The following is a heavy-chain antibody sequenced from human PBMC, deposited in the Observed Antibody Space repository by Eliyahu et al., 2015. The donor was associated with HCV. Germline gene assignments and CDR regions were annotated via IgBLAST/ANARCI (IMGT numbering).Heavy chain of an antibody. D-gene: IGHD6-19*01. CDR2: INHSGST. CDR1: GGSFSGYY. V-gene: IGHV4-34*01. Sequence: QVQLQQWGAGLLKPSETLSLTCAVYGGSFSGYYWSWIRQPPGKGLEWIGEINHSGSTNYNPSLKSRVTISVDTSKNQFSLKLSSVTAADTAVYYCARPGSSKQWRAWRYWGQGTLVTVSS. J-gene: IGHJ4*02. CDR3: ARPGSSKQWRAWRY.